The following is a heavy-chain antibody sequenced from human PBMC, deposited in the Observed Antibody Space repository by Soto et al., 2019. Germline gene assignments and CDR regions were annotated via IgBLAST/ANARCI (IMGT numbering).Heavy chain of an antibody. D-gene: IGHD3-10*01. Sequence: GASAKVSCKASGYTFTSYDINWVRQATGQGLEWMGWINAGNGNTEYSQKFQGRVTITRDTSASTAYMELSSLRSEDTAVYYCARAPVTIVPWFDPWGQGTLVTGSS. CDR2: INAGNGNT. J-gene: IGHJ5*02. CDR3: ARAPVTIVPWFDP. V-gene: IGHV1-3*01. CDR1: GYTFTSYD.